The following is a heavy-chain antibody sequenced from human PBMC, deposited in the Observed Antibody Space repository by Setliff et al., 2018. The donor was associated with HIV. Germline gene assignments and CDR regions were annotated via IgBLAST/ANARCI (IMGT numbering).Heavy chain of an antibody. V-gene: IGHV7-4-1*02. CDR1: GNTYITYG. CDR3: ARGELDLDY. Sequence: ASVKVSCKASGNTYITYGISWVRQAPGQGLEWMGWINTHTGNPTYAQGFTGRFVFSLGTSVSTAYLQISSLKAEDTAVYYCARGELDLDYWGQGTLVTVSS. J-gene: IGHJ4*02. D-gene: IGHD1-1*01. CDR2: INTHTGNP.